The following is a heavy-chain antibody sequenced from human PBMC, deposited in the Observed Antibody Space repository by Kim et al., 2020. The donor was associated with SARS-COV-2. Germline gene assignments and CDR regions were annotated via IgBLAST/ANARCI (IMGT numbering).Heavy chain of an antibody. V-gene: IGHV4-59*13. CDR1: GDFISSYY. Sequence: SETLSLTCTVSGDFISSYYWSWIRQPPGRGLEWIGYLSYSGITNYNPSLKSRVTISVDTSKNQFSLKLTSVTSADTAVYYCARKVLLGNWYFDLWGRGTLVTVSS. CDR3: ARKVLLGNWYFDL. D-gene: IGHD3-10*01. J-gene: IGHJ2*01. CDR2: LSYSGIT.